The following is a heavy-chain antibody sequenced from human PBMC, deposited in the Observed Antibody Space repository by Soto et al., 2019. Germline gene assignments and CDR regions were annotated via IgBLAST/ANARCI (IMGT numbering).Heavy chain of an antibody. CDR1: GDSVSSSSAA. V-gene: IGHV6-1*01. Sequence: SQTLSLTCAISGDSVSSSSAAWSWIRQSPSGGLEWLGRTYYRSKWINEYAVSMESRITISPDTSKNHFSLHLYSVTPEDTAVYYCEGIIYFRGIDVWGQGTPVPVYS. D-gene: IGHD3-9*01. J-gene: IGHJ6*02. CDR2: TYYRSKWIN. CDR3: EGIIYFRGIDV.